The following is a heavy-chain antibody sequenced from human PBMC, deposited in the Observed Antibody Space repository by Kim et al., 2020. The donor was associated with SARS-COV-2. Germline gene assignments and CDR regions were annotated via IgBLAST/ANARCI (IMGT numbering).Heavy chain of an antibody. CDR3: ARIHFLGQQLIYAFDI. D-gene: IGHD6-13*01. J-gene: IGHJ3*02. V-gene: IGHV2-70*01. Sequence: SLKTRLTISKDTSKNQVVLTMTNMDPVDTATYYCARIHFLGQQLIYAFDIWGQGTMVTVSS.